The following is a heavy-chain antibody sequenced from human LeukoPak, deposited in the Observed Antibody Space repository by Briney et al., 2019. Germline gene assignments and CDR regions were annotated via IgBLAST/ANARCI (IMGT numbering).Heavy chain of an antibody. D-gene: IGHD3-22*01. V-gene: IGHV4-61*02. CDR1: GGSISSDNYY. CDR3: ARNPYHSSGYQDY. J-gene: IGHJ4*02. CDR2: IYTSGST. Sequence: SETLSLTCTVSGGSISSDNYYWSWIRQPAGKGLEWIGRIYTSGSTNYNPSLRSRVTISLDTSKNQFSLKLNSVSAADTAVYFCARNPYHSSGYQDYWGQGTLDTVSS.